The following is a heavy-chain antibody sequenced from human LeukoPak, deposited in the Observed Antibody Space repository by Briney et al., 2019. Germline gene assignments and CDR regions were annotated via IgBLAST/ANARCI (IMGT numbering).Heavy chain of an antibody. Sequence: GGSLTLSCVASAFAFSSNWMICVREAPGKGLEWVASIKEDGSETYYVDSVKGRFTIYRDNAKNSLYLQMSSLRAEDTAVYYCARDLHPRYYLPDYWGQGTLVSVSS. CDR3: ARDLHPRYYLPDY. V-gene: IGHV3-7*04. J-gene: IGHJ4*02. CDR1: AFAFSSNW. D-gene: IGHD1-26*01. CDR2: IKEDGSET.